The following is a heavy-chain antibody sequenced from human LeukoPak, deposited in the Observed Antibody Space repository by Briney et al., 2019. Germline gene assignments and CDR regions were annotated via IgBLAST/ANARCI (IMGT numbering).Heavy chain of an antibody. CDR1: GGSISSSSYY. J-gene: IGHJ3*02. Sequence: PSETLSLTCTVSGGSISSSSYYWSWIRQPPGKGLEWVGYIYYSGSTNYNPSIKSRVTISVDTSKNQFSLKLSSVTAADTAVYYCARGLPRITMIVVASRAFDIWGQGTMVTVSS. D-gene: IGHD3-22*01. V-gene: IGHV4-61*01. CDR2: IYYSGST. CDR3: ARGLPRITMIVVASRAFDI.